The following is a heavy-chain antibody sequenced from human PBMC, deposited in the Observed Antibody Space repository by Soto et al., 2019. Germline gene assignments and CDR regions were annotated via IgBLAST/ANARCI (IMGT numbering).Heavy chain of an antibody. Sequence: SVKVCLKTSGGAFSSYAISCVRQAPGQGLEWMGGIIPIFGTANYAQKFQGRVTITADESTSTAYMELSSLRSEDTAVYYCATHPSYYDSSGYYYGYWGQGTLVTVSS. V-gene: IGHV1-69*13. CDR3: ATHPSYYDSSGYYYGY. CDR1: GGAFSSYA. D-gene: IGHD3-22*01. J-gene: IGHJ4*02. CDR2: IIPIFGTA.